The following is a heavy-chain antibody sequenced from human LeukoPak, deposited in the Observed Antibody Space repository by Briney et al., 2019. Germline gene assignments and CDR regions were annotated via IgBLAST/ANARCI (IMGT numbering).Heavy chain of an antibody. J-gene: IGHJ4*02. CDR1: GFTLDDDA. CDR2: ISWNSAFI. Sequence: SLRLSCAVSGFTLDDDAMHWVRQAPGKGLEWVSGISWNSAFIGYADSLKGRFTISRDNAKNSLYLQMNSLRAEDTALYYCAKGRGYYSPDYWGQGTLVTVSS. D-gene: IGHD3-22*01. CDR3: AKGRGYYSPDY. V-gene: IGHV3-9*01.